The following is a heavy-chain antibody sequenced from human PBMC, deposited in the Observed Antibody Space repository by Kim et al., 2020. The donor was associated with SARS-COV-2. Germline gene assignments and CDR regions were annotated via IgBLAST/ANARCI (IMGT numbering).Heavy chain of an antibody. J-gene: IGHJ6*01. CDR2: IIPILGIA. V-gene: IGHV1-69*04. CDR1: GGTFSSYA. D-gene: IGHD2-15*01. Sequence: SVKVSCKASGGTFSSYAISWVRQAPGQGLEWMGRIIPILGIANYAQKLQGRVTITADKSTSTAYMELSSLRSEDTAVYYCARDIVVVVAATYSYSYYGM. CDR3: ARDIVVVVAATYSYSYYGM.